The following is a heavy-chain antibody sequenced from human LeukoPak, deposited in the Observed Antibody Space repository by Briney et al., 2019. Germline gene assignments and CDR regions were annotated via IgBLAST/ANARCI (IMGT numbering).Heavy chain of an antibody. CDR2: IYYSGST. D-gene: IGHD6-13*01. Sequence: SETLSLTCTVSGGSISSSSYYWGSIRQPPGKGLEWIGSIYYSGSTYYNPSLKSRVTISVDTSKNQFSLKLSSVTAADTAVYYCARHEQAAVYDAFDIWGQGTMVTVSS. CDR3: ARHEQAAVYDAFDI. J-gene: IGHJ3*02. V-gene: IGHV4-39*01. CDR1: GGSISSSSYY.